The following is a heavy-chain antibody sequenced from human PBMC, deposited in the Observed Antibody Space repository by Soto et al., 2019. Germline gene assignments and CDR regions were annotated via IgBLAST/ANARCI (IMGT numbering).Heavy chain of an antibody. CDR1: GFTFSSYD. V-gene: IGHV3-30*18. D-gene: IGHD6-19*01. Sequence: QVQLVESGGGVLQPGRSLRLSCAASGFTFSSYDMHWVRQAPGKGLEWVAIISYDGSRKYYTDSVKCRFTSSRDNSRNTLSLQMNSLRAEDTAVSYCAKDRSASSGLDYWGQGTLVPFSS. J-gene: IGHJ4*02. CDR3: AKDRSASSGLDY. CDR2: ISYDGSRK.